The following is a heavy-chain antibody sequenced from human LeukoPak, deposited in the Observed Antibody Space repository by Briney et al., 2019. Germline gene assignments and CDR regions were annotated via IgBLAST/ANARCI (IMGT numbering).Heavy chain of an antibody. D-gene: IGHD2-15*01. CDR1: GFTFSSYA. Sequence: PGGSLRLSCAASGFTFSSYAMHWVRQAPGKGLEWVAVISYDGSNKYYADSVKGRFTISRDNSKNTLYLQMNSLKTEDTAVYYCTTDSKDIGARDAFDIWGQGTMVTVSS. V-gene: IGHV3-30-3*01. J-gene: IGHJ3*02. CDR2: ISYDGSNK. CDR3: TTDSKDIGARDAFDI.